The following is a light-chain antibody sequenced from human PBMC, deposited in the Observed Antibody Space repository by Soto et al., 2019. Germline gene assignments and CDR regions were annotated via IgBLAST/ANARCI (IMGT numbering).Light chain of an antibody. V-gene: IGLV2-8*01. CDR3: SSYANSNNLV. CDR1: SSDVGGYNY. Sequence: QSALTQPPSASGSPGQSVTISCTGTSSDVGGYNYVSWYQQHPGKAPKLMIYEVTKRPSGVRDRFSGSKSGNTASLTVSGLQAEDEADYYCSSYANSNNLVFGGGTQLTVL. J-gene: IGLJ2*01. CDR2: EVT.